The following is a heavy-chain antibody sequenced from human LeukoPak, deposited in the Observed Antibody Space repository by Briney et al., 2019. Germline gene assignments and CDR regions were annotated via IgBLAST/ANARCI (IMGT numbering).Heavy chain of an antibody. Sequence: PGGSLRLSCAASGFTFSDYAMHWVRQAPGKGLEWVAVISYDGSNKYYADSVKGRFTISRDNSKNTLYLQMNSLRAEDTAVYYCASIGGAYYDSSGSHHNFDYWGQGTLVTVSS. V-gene: IGHV3-30-3*01. J-gene: IGHJ4*02. CDR1: GFTFSDYA. CDR2: ISYDGSNK. D-gene: IGHD3-22*01. CDR3: ASIGGAYYDSSGSHHNFDY.